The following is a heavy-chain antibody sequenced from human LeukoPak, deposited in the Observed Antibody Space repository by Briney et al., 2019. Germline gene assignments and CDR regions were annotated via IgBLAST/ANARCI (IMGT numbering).Heavy chain of an antibody. D-gene: IGHD3-22*01. J-gene: IGHJ4*02. Sequence: SETLSLTCTVSGVSISSGGYYWSWIRQHPGKGLEWIGYIYYSGSTYYNPSLKSRVTISVDTSKNQFSLKLSSVTAADTAVYYCARGPAEVVQDYWGQGTLVTVSS. CDR1: GVSISSGGYY. CDR3: ARGPAEVVQDY. V-gene: IGHV4-31*03. CDR2: IYYSGST.